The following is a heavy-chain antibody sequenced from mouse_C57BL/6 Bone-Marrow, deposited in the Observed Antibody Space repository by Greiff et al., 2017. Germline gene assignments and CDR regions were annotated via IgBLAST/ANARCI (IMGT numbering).Heavy chain of an antibody. V-gene: IGHV1-7*01. J-gene: IGHJ4*01. CDR1: LYTFTSYW. CDR2: LNPSRGYT. CDR3: ARPYYSNYVNATDC. D-gene: IGHD2-5*01. Sequence: VQLQQSAAELAKPRASVQLSSKASLYTFTSYWMHWVEQRPGHVLAWIGYLNPSRGYTKYNQKFKDKATLTADKSSSTDYMQLSSLTSEDSAVDYCARPYYSNYVNATDCWGQGSSVTV.